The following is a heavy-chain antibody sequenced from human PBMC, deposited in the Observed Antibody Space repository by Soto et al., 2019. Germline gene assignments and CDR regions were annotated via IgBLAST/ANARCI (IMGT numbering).Heavy chain of an antibody. V-gene: IGHV1-69*08. Sequence: QVQLVQSGAEVKKPGSSVKVSCKASGGTFSSYTISWVRQAPGQGLEWMGRIIPILGIANYAQKFQGRVTITANKSTSTAYMELSSLRSEDTAVYYCARDLAVAGTNYWGQGTLVTVSS. D-gene: IGHD6-19*01. CDR1: GGTFSSYT. CDR3: ARDLAVAGTNY. J-gene: IGHJ4*02. CDR2: IIPILGIA.